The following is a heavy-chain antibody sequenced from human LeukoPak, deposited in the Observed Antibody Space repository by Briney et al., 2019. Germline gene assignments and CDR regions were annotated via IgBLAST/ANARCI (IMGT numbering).Heavy chain of an antibody. CDR2: IIGSGDIT. Sequence: GGSLRLSCAVSGFTFSNYVMSWVRRAPGKGLEWVSGIIGSGDITYYADSVKGRFTISRDNSKNTLYLQMSTLRADDTGVYYCPRAARGYHYWGQGTLVTVSS. CDR3: PRAARGYHY. J-gene: IGHJ4*02. V-gene: IGHV3-23*01. D-gene: IGHD5-12*01. CDR1: GFTFSNYV.